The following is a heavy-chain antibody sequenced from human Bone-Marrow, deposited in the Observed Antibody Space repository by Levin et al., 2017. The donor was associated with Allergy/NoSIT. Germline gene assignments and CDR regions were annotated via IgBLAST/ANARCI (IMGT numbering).Heavy chain of an antibody. CDR3: SKGESAAGALMHAY. CDR1: GFTFSSYA. Sequence: GESLKISCAASGFTFSSYAMSWVRQAPGKGLEWVSAVSNNGGATYFADSVKGRFTISRDNSKNTLYLQMDSLRAEDTAVYYCSKGESAAGALMHAYWGQGTLVTVSS. J-gene: IGHJ4*02. V-gene: IGHV3-23*01. D-gene: IGHD6-13*01. CDR2: VSNNGGAT.